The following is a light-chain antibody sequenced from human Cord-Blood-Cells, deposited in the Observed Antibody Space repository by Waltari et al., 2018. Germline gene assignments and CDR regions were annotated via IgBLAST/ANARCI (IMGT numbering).Light chain of an antibody. CDR1: SSDVGSYNL. CDR2: EVS. J-gene: IGLJ3*02. Sequence: SALTQPASVSGSPGQSITISCTGTSSDVGSYNLVSWYQQHPGKAPKLRIYEVSKRPSGVSKGFSGDKYDNTAYLKISGLQAEDEADYYCYAYAGSSTLVFGGGTKLTVL. CDR3: YAYAGSSTLV. V-gene: IGLV2-23*02.